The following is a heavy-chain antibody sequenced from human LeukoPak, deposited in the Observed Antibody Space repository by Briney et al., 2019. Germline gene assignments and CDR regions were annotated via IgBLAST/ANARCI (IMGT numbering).Heavy chain of an antibody. CDR3: ARATGTVGAFDI. CDR2: IYTSGST. J-gene: IGHJ3*02. CDR1: GGSISSGSYY. Sequence: SQTLSLTCTVSGGSISSGSYYWRWIRQPAGKGLEGIGRIYTSGSTNYNPSLKSRVTISVDTSKNQFSLKLSSVTAADTAVYYCARATGTVGAFDIWGQGTMVIVSS. D-gene: IGHD4-17*01. V-gene: IGHV4-61*02.